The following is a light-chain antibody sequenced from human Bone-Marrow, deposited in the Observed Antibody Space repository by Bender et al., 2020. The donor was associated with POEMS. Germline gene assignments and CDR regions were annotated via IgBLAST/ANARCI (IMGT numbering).Light chain of an antibody. J-gene: IGLJ3*02. CDR1: SSNTGSGYD. V-gene: IGLV1-40*01. Sequence: QSVLPQPPSVSGAPGQRVTISCTGSSSNTGSGYDINWYQHLPGTAPKLLIYTDNHRPSGVPDRFSGSKSGTSASLTITGVQAEDEADYYCQSYDTSFLWVFGGGTKLTVL. CDR3: QSYDTSFLWV. CDR2: TDN.